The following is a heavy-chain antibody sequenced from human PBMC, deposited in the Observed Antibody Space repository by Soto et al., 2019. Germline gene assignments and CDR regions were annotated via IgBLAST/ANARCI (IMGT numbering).Heavy chain of an antibody. CDR3: ARYRKQWELLGYYYGMDV. CDR2: INAGNGNT. J-gene: IGHJ6*02. Sequence: ASVKVSCKASGYTFTSYAMHWVRQAPGQRLEWMGWINAGNGNTKYSQKFQGRVTITMDTSASTAYMELSSLRSEDTPVYYCARYRKQWELLGYYYGMDVWDQGTRVTVSS. CDR1: GYTFTSYA. D-gene: IGHD1-26*01. V-gene: IGHV1-3*01.